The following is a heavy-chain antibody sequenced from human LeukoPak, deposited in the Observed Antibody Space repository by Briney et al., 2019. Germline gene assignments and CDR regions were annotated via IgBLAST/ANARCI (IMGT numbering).Heavy chain of an antibody. Sequence: ASVKVSCKSSGSTFTGYYMHWVRQAPGQGLEWMGWINPNSGGTSCAQKYQGRVTMTRDTSISAAYMELSSLRSDDTAVYFCARLLYSSGWYYYFDYWGQGTLVTVSS. CDR2: INPNSGGT. CDR1: GSTFTGYY. CDR3: ARLLYSSGWYYYFDY. V-gene: IGHV1-2*02. J-gene: IGHJ4*02. D-gene: IGHD6-19*01.